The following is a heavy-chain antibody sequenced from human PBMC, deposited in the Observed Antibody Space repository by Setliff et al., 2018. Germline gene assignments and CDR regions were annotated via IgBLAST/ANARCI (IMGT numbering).Heavy chain of an antibody. D-gene: IGHD3-16*01. CDR2: IYYSGTT. CDR3: ARAAARAEYSDTSAYLLDS. CDR1: GGSISSGTYY. J-gene: IGHJ4*02. V-gene: IGHV4-31*03. Sequence: SETLSLTCTVSGGSISSGTYYWSWIRQHPGKGLEWIGYIYYSGTTYYNPSLKSRVTISLDTSKNQFSLNLSSVTAADTAVYFCARAAARAEYSDTSAYLLDSWGQGALITVSS.